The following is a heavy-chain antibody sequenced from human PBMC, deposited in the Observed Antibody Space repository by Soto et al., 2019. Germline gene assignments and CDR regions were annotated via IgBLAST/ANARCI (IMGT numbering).Heavy chain of an antibody. CDR3: ARELLTTGTNWFDP. Sequence: ASETLSLTCTVSGGSISSGGYYWSWIRQHPGKGLEWIGYIYYSGSTYYNPSLKSRVTISVDTSKNQFSLKLSSVTAADTAVYYCARELLTTGTNWFDPWGQGTLVTVSS. V-gene: IGHV4-31*03. J-gene: IGHJ5*02. CDR2: IYYSGST. D-gene: IGHD4-17*01. CDR1: GGSISSGGYY.